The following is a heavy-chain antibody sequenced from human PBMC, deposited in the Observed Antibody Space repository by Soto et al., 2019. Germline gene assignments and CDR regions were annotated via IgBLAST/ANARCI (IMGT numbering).Heavy chain of an antibody. CDR2: ISYDGSKK. CDR1: GFTFSSYG. V-gene: IGHV3-30*18. J-gene: IGHJ6*02. D-gene: IGHD6-19*01. CDR3: VKDGSSGWPYYYGMDV. Sequence: RLSCAASGFTFSSYGMHWVRHAPGKGLEWVSVISYDGSKKYYADSVKGRFTISRDNSKNTLYLQMSSLRAEDTAVYYCVKDGSSGWPYYYGMDVWGQGTTVTVSS.